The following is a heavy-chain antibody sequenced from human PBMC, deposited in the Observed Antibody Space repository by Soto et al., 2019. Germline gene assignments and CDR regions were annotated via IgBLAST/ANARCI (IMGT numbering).Heavy chain of an antibody. Sequence: QVQLVQSGAEVKKPGSSVKVSCKASGGTFSSYAISWVLQSPGQGLEWMGGIIPIFGTANYAQKFQGRVTITADESTSTAYMGLSSLRSEGTAVYYCARVRAAAGTSGWAWDDWGQGTLVTVAS. CDR2: IIPIFGTA. V-gene: IGHV1-69*01. D-gene: IGHD6-13*01. CDR3: ARVRAAAGTSGWAWDD. J-gene: IGHJ4*02. CDR1: GGTFSSYA.